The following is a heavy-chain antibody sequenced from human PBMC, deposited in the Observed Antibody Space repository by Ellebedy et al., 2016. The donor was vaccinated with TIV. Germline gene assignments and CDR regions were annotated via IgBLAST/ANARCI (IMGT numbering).Heavy chain of an antibody. J-gene: IGHJ3*01. CDR2: LYYTGST. CDR1: GGSLSDNY. Sequence: LETLSLTCAVSGGSLSDNYWTWIRQPPGEGLEWIGYLYYTGSTNYNPSLKSRVTISVNTPRNQFSLKLNSVTAADTAVYYCVSSVSVDAFDLWGQGTMVTVSS. CDR3: VSSVSVDAFDL. V-gene: IGHV4-59*01. D-gene: IGHD3-10*01.